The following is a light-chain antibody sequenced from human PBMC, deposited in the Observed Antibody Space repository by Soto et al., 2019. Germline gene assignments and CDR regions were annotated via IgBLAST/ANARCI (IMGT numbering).Light chain of an antibody. CDR3: QSYDTSLSAYV. V-gene: IGLV1-40*01. Sequence: QSALAQPPSVSGAPGQKVTISCTGSSSNIGAGYDLHWYQQLPGTAPKLLLYGNINRPSGVPDRFSGSKSGTSASLAITRLQAEDEADYYCQSYDTSLSAYVFGTGTKVTVL. CDR2: GNI. CDR1: SSNIGAGYD. J-gene: IGLJ1*01.